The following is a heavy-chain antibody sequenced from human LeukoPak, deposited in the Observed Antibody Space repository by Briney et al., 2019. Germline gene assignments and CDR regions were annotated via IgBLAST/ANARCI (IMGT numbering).Heavy chain of an antibody. CDR2: IRYDGSNK. V-gene: IGHV3-30*02. Sequence: GGSLRLSCAASGFTFSSYGIHWVRQAPGKGLEWVTFIRYDGSNKYYADSVKGRFTISRDNSKNTLYLQMNSLRAEDTAVYYCAKDQQQRVWGAFDIWGQGTMVTVSS. CDR1: GFTFSSYG. J-gene: IGHJ3*02. D-gene: IGHD6-13*01. CDR3: AKDQQQRVWGAFDI.